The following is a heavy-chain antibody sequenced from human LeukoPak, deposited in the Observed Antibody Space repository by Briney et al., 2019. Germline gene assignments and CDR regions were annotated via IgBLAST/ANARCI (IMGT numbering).Heavy chain of an antibody. V-gene: IGHV3-48*04. CDR2: ISGSGDTI. CDR1: GFTFSSYT. J-gene: IGHJ4*01. CDR3: ARDYASDY. D-gene: IGHD3-10*01. Sequence: GGSLRLSCAASGFTFSSYTMNWVRQAPGKGLEWVSYISGSGDTIYFADSVKGRFTISRDNAKNSLYLQMSSLRAEDTAVYYCARDYASDYWGQGTLVTVSS.